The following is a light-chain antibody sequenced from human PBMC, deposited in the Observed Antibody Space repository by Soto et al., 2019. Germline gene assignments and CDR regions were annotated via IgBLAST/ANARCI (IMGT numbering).Light chain of an antibody. J-gene: IGKJ4*01. V-gene: IGKV1-39*01. CDR3: QQSYSVPLT. CDR1: QNINNY. Sequence: DIQMTQSPSSLSASVGDRVTITCRASQNINNYLNWYQQKSGEAPKLLIYTASSLQSGVPARVSGSGSGTEFILTISSLQPEDFATYYCQQSYSVPLTFGGGTKVEIK. CDR2: TAS.